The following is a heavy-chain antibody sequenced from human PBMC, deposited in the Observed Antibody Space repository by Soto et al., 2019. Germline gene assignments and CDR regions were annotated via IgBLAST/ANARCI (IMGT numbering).Heavy chain of an antibody. Sequence: QLTLKESGPTLVKPTQTLTLTCTFSGFSLSTSGVGVGWIRQPPGKALEWLALIYWDDDKRYSPSLKSRLTITKDTSKNQVVHTMTNMDPVDTATDYCAHRQDNSYGYLWYFDYWGQGTLVTVSS. CDR3: AHRQDNSYGYLWYFDY. CDR1: GFSLSTSGVG. V-gene: IGHV2-5*02. D-gene: IGHD5-18*01. CDR2: IYWDDDK. J-gene: IGHJ4*02.